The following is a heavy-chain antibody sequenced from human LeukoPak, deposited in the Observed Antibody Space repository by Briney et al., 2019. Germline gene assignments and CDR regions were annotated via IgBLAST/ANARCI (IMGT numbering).Heavy chain of an antibody. J-gene: IGHJ5*02. Sequence: PSETLSLTCTVSGGSISSRYYWGWIRQPPGKGLEWIGSVSQSRGTYYNPSVKSRVTISLDTSKNQFSLKLSSVTAADTAVYYCAREKIGYYDGSGRGWFDPWGQGTLVTVSS. CDR1: GGSISSRYY. D-gene: IGHD3-22*01. CDR3: AREKIGYYDGSGRGWFDP. CDR2: VSQSRGT. V-gene: IGHV4-38-2*02.